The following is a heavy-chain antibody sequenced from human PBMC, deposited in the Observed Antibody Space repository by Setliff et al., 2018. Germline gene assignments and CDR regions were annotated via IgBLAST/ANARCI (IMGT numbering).Heavy chain of an antibody. CDR2: IYYSGT. D-gene: IGHD6-6*01. V-gene: IGHV4-59*01. J-gene: IGHJ6*03. CDR1: SASRSINTYY. CDR3: AGGTIVAPGGYFYCMDV. Sequence: SETLSLTCTVSSASRSINTYYWSWIRQPPGKGLDWVGNIYYSGTNYNPSLKSRVTISVGTSKHQISLRLNSVTAADTAVYYCAGGTIVAPGGYFYCMDVWGKGATVTVSS.